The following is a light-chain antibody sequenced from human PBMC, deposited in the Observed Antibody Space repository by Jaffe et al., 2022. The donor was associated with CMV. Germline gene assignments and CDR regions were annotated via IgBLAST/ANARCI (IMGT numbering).Light chain of an antibody. Sequence: EIVLTQSPGTLSLSPGERATLSCRASQSVSSSYLAWYQQKPGQAPRLLIYDASSRATGIPDRFSGSESGTDFTLTINRLEPEDFAVYYCQQYGSSPWTFGQGTKLEIK. CDR1: QSVSSSY. CDR3: QQYGSSPWT. V-gene: IGKV3-20*01. CDR2: DAS. J-gene: IGKJ2*02.